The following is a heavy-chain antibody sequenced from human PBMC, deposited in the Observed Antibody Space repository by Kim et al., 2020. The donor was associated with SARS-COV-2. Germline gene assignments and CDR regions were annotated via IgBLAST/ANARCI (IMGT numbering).Heavy chain of an antibody. CDR2: IKQDGNQK. J-gene: IGHJ3*02. V-gene: IGHV3-7*01. D-gene: IGHD6-19*01. CDR3: ARDGDLYSSGKEAVDI. Sequence: GGSLRLSCAASGFTFSSYWMTWVRQAPGKGLEWVANIKQDGNQKYYVDSVKGRFTISRDNAKNSLYLQMNILRAEDTAVYYCARDGDLYSSGKEAVDIWG. CDR1: GFTFSSYW.